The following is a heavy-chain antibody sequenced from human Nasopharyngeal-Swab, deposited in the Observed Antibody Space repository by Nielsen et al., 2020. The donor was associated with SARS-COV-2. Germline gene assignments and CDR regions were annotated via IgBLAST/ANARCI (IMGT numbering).Heavy chain of an antibody. Sequence: SRTRSLPSTFSGGPISMGVYSWAWFRQHPGKGLERIGYIYYSGSTYYNPSLKSRVTISVDTSKNQLSLKLSSVTAADTAVYYCAREGAFLSTSGTHMDVWGKGTTVTVSS. D-gene: IGHD2-2*01. CDR2: IYYSGST. CDR1: GGPISMGVYS. J-gene: IGHJ6*03. CDR3: AREGAFLSTSGTHMDV. V-gene: IGHV4-31*03.